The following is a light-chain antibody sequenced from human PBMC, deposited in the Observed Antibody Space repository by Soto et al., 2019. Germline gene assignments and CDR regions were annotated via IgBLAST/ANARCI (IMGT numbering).Light chain of an antibody. CDR1: QSISSY. J-gene: IGKJ1*01. Sequence: DIQMTQSPSSLSASVVDRVTITCRASQSISSYLNWYQQKPGKAPKLLIYAASSLQSGVPSRFSGSGSGTDFTLTISSLQPEDFAPYYCQQSYSTPWTSCQGTKVDI. CDR3: QQSYSTPWT. CDR2: AAS. V-gene: IGKV1-39*01.